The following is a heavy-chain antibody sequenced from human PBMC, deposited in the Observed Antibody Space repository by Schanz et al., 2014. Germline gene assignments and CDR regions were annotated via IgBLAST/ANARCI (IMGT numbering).Heavy chain of an antibody. CDR1: GFTFSSYA. D-gene: IGHD2-2*01. Sequence: QVQLVESGGGVVQPGRSLRLSCAASGFTFSSYAMHWVRQAPGKGLEWVAVISYDGRNKYYADSVKGRFTISRDNSKNTLYLHMNTLRSEDTAVYYCAKDSTHIDIVLVPTAIDYWGQGTLVNVSS. CDR3: AKDSTHIDIVLVPTAIDY. V-gene: IGHV3-30-3*01. CDR2: ISYDGRNK. J-gene: IGHJ4*02.